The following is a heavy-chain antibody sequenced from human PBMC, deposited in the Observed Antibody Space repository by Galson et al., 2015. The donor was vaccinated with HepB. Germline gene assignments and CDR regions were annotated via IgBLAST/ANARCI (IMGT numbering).Heavy chain of an antibody. CDR1: GFTFSSYA. V-gene: IGHV3-23*01. D-gene: IGHD3-22*01. J-gene: IGHJ4*02. CDR3: AKRSGVNYYDSSGYYHFDY. Sequence: SLRLSCAASGFTFSSYAMSWVRQAPGKGLDWVSLISASGSSPYYADSVKGRFTISRDTSKNTLYRQINSLRADDTAAYYCAKRSGVNYYDSSGYYHFDYWGQGTLVTVSS. CDR2: ISASGSSP.